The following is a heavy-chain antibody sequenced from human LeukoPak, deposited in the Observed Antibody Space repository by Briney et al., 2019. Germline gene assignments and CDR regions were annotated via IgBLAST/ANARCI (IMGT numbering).Heavy chain of an antibody. J-gene: IGHJ4*02. D-gene: IGHD2-15*01. Sequence: GGSLRLSCSASGFISSTSAMNWVRQAPGKGLEYVSAISSNGGSTYYANSVKGRFTISRDNSKNTLYLQMGSLRAEDMAVYYCARGDRDPRFDYWGQGTLVTVSS. V-gene: IGHV3-64*01. CDR1: GFISSTSA. CDR3: ARGDRDPRFDY. CDR2: ISSNGGST.